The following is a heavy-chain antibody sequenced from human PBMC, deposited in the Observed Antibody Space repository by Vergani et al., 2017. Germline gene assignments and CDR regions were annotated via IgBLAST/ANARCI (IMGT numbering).Heavy chain of an antibody. D-gene: IGHD2-15*01. CDR2: IHTGGSK. CDR3: ARSRPYCTSGSCPAV. Sequence: QVKLQESGPGLLKPSQTLSLTCTVSGESIRSGSHYWSWIRHPAGKGPEWIGHIHTGGSKDLTPSLRSRVSISVDTSKSQFSLKLNSVTVADTAVYYRARSRPYCTSGSCPAVWGQGTLVTVSS. J-gene: IGHJ4*02. CDR1: GESIRSGSHY. V-gene: IGHV4-61*02.